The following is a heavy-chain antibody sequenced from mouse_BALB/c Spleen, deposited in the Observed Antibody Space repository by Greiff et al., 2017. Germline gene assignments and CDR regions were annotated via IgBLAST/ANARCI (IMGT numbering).Heavy chain of an antibody. CDR1: GFTFSSFG. Sequence: EVNLVESGGGLVQPGGSRKLSCAASGFTFSSFGMHWVRQAPEKGLEWVAYISSGSSTIYYADTVKGRFTISRDNPKNTLFLQMTSLRSEDTAMYYCARGYYGSSFYAMDYWGQGTSVTVSS. D-gene: IGHD1-1*01. J-gene: IGHJ4*01. V-gene: IGHV5-17*02. CDR2: ISSGSSTI. CDR3: ARGYYGSSFYAMDY.